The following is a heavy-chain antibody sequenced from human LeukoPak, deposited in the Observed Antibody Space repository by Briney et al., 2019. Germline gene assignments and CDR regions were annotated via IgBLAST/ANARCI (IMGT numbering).Heavy chain of an antibody. CDR1: GYTFTSYA. Sequence: GASVKVSCKASGYTFTSYAMHWVRQAPGQRLEWMGWINAGNGNTKYLQKFQGRVTITRDTSASTAYMELSSLRSEDTAVYYCARENIVVVVAAGRWFDPWGQGTLVTVSS. J-gene: IGHJ5*02. D-gene: IGHD2-15*01. V-gene: IGHV1-3*01. CDR3: ARENIVVVVAAGRWFDP. CDR2: INAGNGNT.